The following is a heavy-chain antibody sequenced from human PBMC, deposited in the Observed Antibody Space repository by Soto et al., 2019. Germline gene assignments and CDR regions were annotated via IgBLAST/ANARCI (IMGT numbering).Heavy chain of an antibody. CDR3: AKGSRIAVAGTFDY. CDR2: ISGGGSTT. J-gene: IGHJ4*02. D-gene: IGHD6-19*01. CDR1: GFTFNTYA. V-gene: IGHV3-23*01. Sequence: EVQLLESGGGLVQPGGSLRLSCAASGFTFNTYAMSWVRQAPGKGLEWVSTISGGGSTTYYADSVKGRFTISRDNTKTPLFLQMNSLRAEDTAIYYCAKGSRIAVAGTFDYWGQGTLVTVSS.